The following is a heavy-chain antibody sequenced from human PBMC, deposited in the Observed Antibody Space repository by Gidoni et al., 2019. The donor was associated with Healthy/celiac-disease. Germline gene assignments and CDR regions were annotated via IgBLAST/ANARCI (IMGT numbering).Heavy chain of an antibody. D-gene: IGHD5-18*01. J-gene: IGHJ3*02. Sequence: EVQLLESGGGLVQTGGSLRLSFDASGSTFSSYAMSWVRQAPGKGLEWVSAISGSGGSTYYADSVKGRFTISRDNSKNTLYLQMNSLRAEDTAVYYCAKGGKSIQLEGFFDIWGQGTMVTVSS. CDR2: ISGSGGST. CDR3: AKGGKSIQLEGFFDI. CDR1: GSTFSSYA. V-gene: IGHV3-23*01.